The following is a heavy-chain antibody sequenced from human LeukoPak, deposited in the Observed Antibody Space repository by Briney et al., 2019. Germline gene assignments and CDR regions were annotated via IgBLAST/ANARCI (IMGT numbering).Heavy chain of an antibody. V-gene: IGHV1-2*02. CDR1: GYTFTDYY. Sequence: ASVKVSCKASGYTFTDYYIHWVRQAPGHGLEWMGWINPNSGGTNYAQKFQGRVTVTRDTSISTAYMELSRLRSDDTAGYYCARPINSGNYLGAFDIWGQGTMVTVSS. CDR2: INPNSGGT. J-gene: IGHJ3*02. CDR3: ARPINSGNYLGAFDI. D-gene: IGHD1-26*01.